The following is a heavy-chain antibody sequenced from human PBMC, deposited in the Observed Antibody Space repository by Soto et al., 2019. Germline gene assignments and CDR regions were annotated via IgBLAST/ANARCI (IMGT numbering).Heavy chain of an antibody. V-gene: IGHV3-13*01. CDR3: AKDGPVVPAAMRSLDYYYYYMDV. D-gene: IGHD2-2*01. CDR1: GFTFSSYD. Sequence: GGSLRLSCAASGFTFSSYDMHWVRQATGKGLEWVSAIGTAGDTYYPGSVKGRFTISRENAKNSLYLQMNSLRAEDTAVYYCAKDGPVVPAAMRSLDYYYYYMDVWGKGTTVTVSS. CDR2: IGTAGDT. J-gene: IGHJ6*03.